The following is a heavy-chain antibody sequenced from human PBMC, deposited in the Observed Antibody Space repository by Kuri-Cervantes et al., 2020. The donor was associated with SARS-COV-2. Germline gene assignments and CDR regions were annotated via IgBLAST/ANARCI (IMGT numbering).Heavy chain of an antibody. V-gene: IGHV3-49*04. CDR3: ARPYSSSSAYSYFYYMDI. CDR1: GFTFGDYA. Sequence: GESLKISCTASGFTFGDYAMSWVRQAPGKGLEWVGFIRSKAYGGTTEYAASVKGRFTISRDNAKNTLYLQINSLKPEDTAVYYCARPYSSSSAYSYFYYMDIWGKGTTVTVSS. D-gene: IGHD6-6*01. J-gene: IGHJ6*03. CDR2: IRSKAYGGTT.